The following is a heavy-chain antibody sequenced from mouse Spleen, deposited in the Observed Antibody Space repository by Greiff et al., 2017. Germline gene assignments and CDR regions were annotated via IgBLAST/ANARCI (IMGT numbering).Heavy chain of an antibody. V-gene: IGHV2-6-1*01. CDR1: GFSLTSYG. D-gene: IGHD2-5*01. Sequence: VKLVESGPGLVAPSQSLSITCTVSGFSLTSYGVHWVRQPPGKGLEWLVVIWSDGSTTYNSALKSRLSISKDNSKSQVFLKMNSLQTDDTAMYYCARHKSNDDYYAMDYWGQGTSVTVSS. CDR2: IWSDGST. J-gene: IGHJ4*01. CDR3: ARHKSNDDYYAMDY.